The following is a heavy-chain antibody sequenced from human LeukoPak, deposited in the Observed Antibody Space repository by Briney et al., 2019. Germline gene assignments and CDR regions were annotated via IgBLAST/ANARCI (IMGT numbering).Heavy chain of an antibody. J-gene: IGHJ4*02. D-gene: IGHD5-18*01. CDR1: GYTFTSNY. CDR2: IYPRDGST. CDR3: ARDQEGYGY. V-gene: IGHV1-46*01. Sequence: ASVKVSCKASGYTFTSNYIHWVRQAPGQGLEWMGMIYPRDGSTSYAQKFQGRVTVTRDTSTSTVHMELSGLRSEDTAVYYCARDQEGYGYWGQGTLVTVSS.